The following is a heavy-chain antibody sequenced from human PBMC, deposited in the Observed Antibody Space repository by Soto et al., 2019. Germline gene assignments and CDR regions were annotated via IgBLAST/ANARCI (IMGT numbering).Heavy chain of an antibody. D-gene: IGHD6-13*01. V-gene: IGHV3-15*01. CDR3: TTTRPGTNVFDN. CDR1: GITFSNAW. Sequence: EVQLVESGGGLVEPGGSLRLSCAASGITFSNAWMNWVRKAPGKGLEYIGRIRIKTDGGTTEYAAPVEGRFTVSRDDSKNTLYLQMSGLKTEDTAVYYCTTTRPGTNVFDNWCQGTLVTVSS. CDR2: IRIKTDGGTT. J-gene: IGHJ3*02.